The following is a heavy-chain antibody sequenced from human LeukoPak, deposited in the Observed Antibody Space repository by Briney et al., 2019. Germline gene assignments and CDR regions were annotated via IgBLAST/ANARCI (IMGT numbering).Heavy chain of an antibody. CDR2: LNPNSGGT. CDR3: ARDLTRYSSSWYGYFQH. D-gene: IGHD6-13*01. J-gene: IGHJ1*01. CDR1: GYTFTGFC. V-gene: IGHV1-2*02. Sequence: ASVKVSCKASGYTFTGFCIHWVRQAPGQGLEWMGWLNPNSGGTNYAQNFQGRVTMTRDTSISTAYMELSRLRSDDTAVYYCARDLTRYSSSWYGYFQHWGQGTLVTVSS.